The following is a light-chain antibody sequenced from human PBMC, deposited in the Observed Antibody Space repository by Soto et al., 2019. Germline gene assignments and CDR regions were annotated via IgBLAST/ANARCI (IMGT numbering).Light chain of an antibody. CDR2: LNSDGSH. V-gene: IGLV4-69*01. Sequence: QLVLTQSPSASASLGASVKLTCTLSSGHSSYAIAWHQQQPEKGPRYLMKLNSDGSHSKGDGIPDRFSGSSSGAERYLTISSLQSEDEADYNCQTWGTGMVFGGGTKLTVL. J-gene: IGLJ2*01. CDR3: QTWGTGMV. CDR1: SGHSSYA.